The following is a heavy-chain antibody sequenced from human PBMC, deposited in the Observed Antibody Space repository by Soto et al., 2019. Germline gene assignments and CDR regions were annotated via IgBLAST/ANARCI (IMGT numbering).Heavy chain of an antibody. CDR2: IIPIFEAT. J-gene: IGHJ4*02. V-gene: IGHV1-69*01. Sequence: QVQMVQSGAEVKKPGSSARVSCKVSGGTFSRHSISWVRQAPGQGLEWMGGIIPIFEATQYVQKFQGRLTITADESTTTFHMDLSGLRPEDTAIYYCARDLTSVRGSWGQGTLVTVS. CDR1: GGTFSRHS. D-gene: IGHD3-10*01. CDR3: ARDLTSVRGS.